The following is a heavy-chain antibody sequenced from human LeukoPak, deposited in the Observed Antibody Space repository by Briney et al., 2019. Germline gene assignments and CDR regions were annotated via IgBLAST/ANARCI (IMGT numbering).Heavy chain of an antibody. CDR2: IYYSGST. CDR1: GGSISSYY. D-gene: IGHD1-14*01. Sequence: SETLSLTCTVSGGSISSYYWSWIRQPPGKGLEWIGYIYYSGSTNYNPSLKSRVTMSVDTSKNQFSLKLSSVAAADTAVYYCARGWATDSNTQFDPWGQGTLVTVSS. V-gene: IGHV4-59*01. CDR3: ARGWATDSNTQFDP. J-gene: IGHJ5*02.